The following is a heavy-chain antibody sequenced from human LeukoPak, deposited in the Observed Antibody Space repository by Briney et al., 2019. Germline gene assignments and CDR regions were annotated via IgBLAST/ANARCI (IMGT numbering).Heavy chain of an antibody. J-gene: IGHJ5*02. Sequence: SETLSLTCAVYGGSFSGYYWSWIRQPPGKGLEWIGEINHSGSTNYNPSLKSRVTISVDTSKNQFSLKLSSVTAAGTAVYYCARDALGYSSGLGWFDPWGQGTLVTVSS. CDR3: ARDALGYSSGLGWFDP. V-gene: IGHV4-34*01. D-gene: IGHD6-19*01. CDR1: GGSFSGYY. CDR2: INHSGST.